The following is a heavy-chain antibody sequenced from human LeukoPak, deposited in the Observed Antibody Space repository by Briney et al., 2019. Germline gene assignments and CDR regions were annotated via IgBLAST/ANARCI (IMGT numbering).Heavy chain of an antibody. Sequence: GGSLRLSCAASGFTFSSYEMNWVRQAPGKGLEWVSYISSSGSTIYYADSVKGRFTISRDNAKNTLYLQMNSLRAEDTAVYYCARGLSGYSSSLGYWGQGTLVTVSS. V-gene: IGHV3-48*03. CDR3: ARGLSGYSSSLGY. J-gene: IGHJ4*02. D-gene: IGHD6-6*01. CDR1: GFTFSSYE. CDR2: ISSSGSTI.